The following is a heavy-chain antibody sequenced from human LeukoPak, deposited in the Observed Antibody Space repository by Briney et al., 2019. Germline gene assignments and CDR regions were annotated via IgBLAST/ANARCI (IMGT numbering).Heavy chain of an antibody. V-gene: IGHV4-34*01. D-gene: IGHD3-22*01. Sequence: PSETLSLTCAVYGGSFSGYYWSWIRQPPGKGLEWIGEINHSGSTNYNPSLKGRVTISVDTSKNQFSLKLSSVTAADTAVYYCARGGRYYYDSSGYPFDYWGQGTLVTVSS. CDR1: GGSFSGYY. J-gene: IGHJ4*02. CDR2: INHSGST. CDR3: ARGGRYYYDSSGYPFDY.